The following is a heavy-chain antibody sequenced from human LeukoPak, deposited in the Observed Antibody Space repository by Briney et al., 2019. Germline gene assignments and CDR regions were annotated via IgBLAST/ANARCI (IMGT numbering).Heavy chain of an antibody. CDR2: IYYSGST. CDR1: GGSVSSGSYY. D-gene: IGHD3-10*01. V-gene: IGHV4-61*01. Sequence: SETLSLTCTVSGGSVSSGSYYWSWIRQPPGKGLEWIGYIYYSGSTNYNPSLKSRVTISVDTSKNQFSLKLSSVTAADTAVYYCARVPYKYYYGSGSSLNFDYWGQGTLVTVSS. CDR3: ARVPYKYYYGSGSSLNFDY. J-gene: IGHJ4*02.